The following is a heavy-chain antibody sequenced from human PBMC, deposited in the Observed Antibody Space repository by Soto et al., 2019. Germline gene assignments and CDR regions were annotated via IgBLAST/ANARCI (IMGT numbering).Heavy chain of an antibody. Sequence: SETLSLTCTVSGGSISSGGYYWSWIRQHPGKGLEWIGYIYYSGSTYYNPSLKSRVTISVNTSKNQFSLKLSSVTAADTAVYYCARYPKYDNIFGYWGQGTLVTVSS. V-gene: IGHV4-31*03. CDR1: GGSISSGGYY. CDR2: IYYSGST. D-gene: IGHD3-9*01. CDR3: ARYPKYDNIFGY. J-gene: IGHJ4*02.